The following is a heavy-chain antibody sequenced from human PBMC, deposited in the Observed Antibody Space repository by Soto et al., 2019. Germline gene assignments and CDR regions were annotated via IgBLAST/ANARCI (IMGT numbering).Heavy chain of an antibody. V-gene: IGHV4-30-2*01. CDR3: ARHGGYCSSTSCPPGNWFDP. CDR2: IYHSGST. J-gene: IGHJ5*02. Sequence: QLQLQESGSGLVKPSQTLSLTCAVPGGSISSGGYSWSWIRQPPGKGLEWIGYIYHSGSTYYNPSHKRRVTISVDRSKNQFSLKLSSVTAADTAVYYCARHGGYCSSTSCPPGNWFDPWGQGTLVTVSS. D-gene: IGHD2-2*01. CDR1: GGSISSGGYS.